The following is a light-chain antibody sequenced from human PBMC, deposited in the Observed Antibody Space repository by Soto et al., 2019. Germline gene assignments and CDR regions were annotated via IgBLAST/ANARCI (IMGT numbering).Light chain of an antibody. CDR2: SNN. Sequence: QSVLTQPPSASGTPGQRVFISCSGSSSNIGGTNYAYWYQQLPGAAPKLLMHSNNLRPSGVPERISGPKSGTSASLAISGLRSEDEAVYYCASWDDRLGAVIFGGGTNVTVL. V-gene: IGLV1-47*02. CDR1: SSNIGGTNY. J-gene: IGLJ2*01. CDR3: ASWDDRLGAVI.